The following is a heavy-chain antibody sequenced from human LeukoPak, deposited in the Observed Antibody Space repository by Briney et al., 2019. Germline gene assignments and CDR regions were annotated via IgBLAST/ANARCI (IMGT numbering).Heavy chain of an antibody. CDR2: INAYNGNT. V-gene: IGHV1-18*01. CDR1: GYTFTSYG. D-gene: IGHD3-16*01. Sequence: ASVKVSCKASGYTFTSYGISWVRQAPGQGLEWMGWINAYNGNTNYAQKLQGRVTMTTDTSTSTAYMELRNLRSDDTAVYYCARGGPAARLITFGGVTDYWGQGTRVTVSS. CDR3: ARGGPAARLITFGGVTDY. J-gene: IGHJ4*02.